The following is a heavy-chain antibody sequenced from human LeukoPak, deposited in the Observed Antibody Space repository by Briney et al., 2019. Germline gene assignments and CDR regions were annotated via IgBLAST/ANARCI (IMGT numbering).Heavy chain of an antibody. V-gene: IGHV3-33*01. D-gene: IGHD6-6*01. J-gene: IGHJ4*02. Sequence: QTGGSLRLSCAASEFTFSSYGMHWVRQAPGKGLEWVALIWYDGSNKYYADSVKGRFTISRDNSKNTLYLQMNSLRAEDTAVYYCARDRFGSSSGYFDYWGQGTLVTVSS. CDR1: EFTFSSYG. CDR2: IWYDGSNK. CDR3: ARDRFGSSSGYFDY.